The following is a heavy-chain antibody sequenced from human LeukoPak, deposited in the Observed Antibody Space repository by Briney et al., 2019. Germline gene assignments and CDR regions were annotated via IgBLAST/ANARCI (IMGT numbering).Heavy chain of an antibody. V-gene: IGHV3-30*04. D-gene: IGHD3-22*01. CDR2: IYYYGSDK. CDR1: GFTFSSYA. J-gene: IGHJ4*02. Sequence: ARTLSLSCAASGFTFSSYAMHWIRQAPAKGLERVAIIYYYGSDKYYADSVKGRFTISRDNSTDTLYLQMNSLRAEDTAVYYCARQVAYYYDSSGYYTTDYWGQGTLVTVSS. CDR3: ARQVAYYYDSSGYYTTDY.